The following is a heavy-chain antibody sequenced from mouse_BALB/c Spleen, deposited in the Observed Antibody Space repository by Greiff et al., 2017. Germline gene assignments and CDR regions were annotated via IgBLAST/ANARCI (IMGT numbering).Heavy chain of an antibody. Sequence: EVNVVESGGGLVKPGGSLKLSCAASGFTFSDYYMYWVRQTPEKRLEWVATISDGGSYTYYPDSVKGRFTISRDNAKNNLYLQMSSLKSEDTAMYYFAREGNWEGFDYWGQGTTLTVSS. CDR2: ISDGGSYT. CDR3: AREGNWEGFDY. J-gene: IGHJ2*01. CDR1: GFTFSDYY. D-gene: IGHD4-1*02. V-gene: IGHV5-4*02.